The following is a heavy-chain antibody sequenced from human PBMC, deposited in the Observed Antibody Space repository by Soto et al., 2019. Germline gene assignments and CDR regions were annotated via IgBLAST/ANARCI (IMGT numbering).Heavy chain of an antibody. V-gene: IGHV3-9*01. CDR2: ISWNSGRI. D-gene: IGHD5-18*01. Sequence: GGSLRLSCAASGFTFDDYAMYWVRQVPGKGLEWVSGISWNSGRIGYADSVKGRFTISRDNAKNSLYLQMNSLRDEDTAVYYCARDAGYSYGPFDYWGQGTLVTVSS. CDR1: GFTFDDYA. J-gene: IGHJ4*02. CDR3: ARDAGYSYGPFDY.